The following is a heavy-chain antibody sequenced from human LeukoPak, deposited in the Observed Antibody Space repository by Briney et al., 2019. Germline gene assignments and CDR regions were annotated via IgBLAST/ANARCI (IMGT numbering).Heavy chain of an antibody. Sequence: SETLSLTCAVYGGSFSGYYWSWIRQPPGKGLEWIGEINHSGSTNYNPSLKSRVTISVDTSKNQFSLKLSSVTAADTAVYYCASAYYDFWSGYPPPPYYFDYRGQGTLVTVSS. CDR2: INHSGST. V-gene: IGHV4-34*01. D-gene: IGHD3-3*01. CDR3: ASAYYDFWSGYPPPPYYFDY. J-gene: IGHJ4*02. CDR1: GGSFSGYY.